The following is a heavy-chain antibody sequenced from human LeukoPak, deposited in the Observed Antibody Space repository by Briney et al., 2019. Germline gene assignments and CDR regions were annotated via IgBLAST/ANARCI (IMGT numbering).Heavy chain of an antibody. J-gene: IGHJ5*02. V-gene: IGHV4-59*01. CDR1: GGSISSYY. CDR2: IYYSGST. Sequence: SETLSLTCTVSGGSISSYYWSWIRQPPGKGLEWIGYIYYSGSTNYNPSLKSRVTISVDTSKNQFSLKLSSVTAADTAVYYCARSQFGTAASWGQGTLVTVSS. CDR3: ARSQFGTAAS. D-gene: IGHD6-25*01.